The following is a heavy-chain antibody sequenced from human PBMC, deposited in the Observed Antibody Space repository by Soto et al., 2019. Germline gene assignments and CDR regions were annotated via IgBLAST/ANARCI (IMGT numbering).Heavy chain of an antibody. CDR1: GFTFSSYS. J-gene: IGHJ5*02. Sequence: EVQLVESGGGLVQPGGSLRLSCAASGFTFSSYSMNWVRQAPGKGLEWVSYISSSSSTIYYADSVKGRFTISRDNAKNSLYLQRNSLRDEDTAVYYCARERRIQLWPNWFDPWGQGTLVTVSS. D-gene: IGHD5-18*01. CDR3: ARERRIQLWPNWFDP. CDR2: ISSSSSTI. V-gene: IGHV3-48*02.